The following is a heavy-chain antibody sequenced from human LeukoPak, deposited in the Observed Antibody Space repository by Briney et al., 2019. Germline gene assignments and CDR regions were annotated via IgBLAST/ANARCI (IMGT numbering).Heavy chain of an antibody. Sequence: GASXKVSCKASGYTFTGYYMHWVRQAPGQGLEWMGRINPNSGGTNYAQKFQGRVTMTRDTSISTAYMELSRLRSDDTAVYYCARLIYSGYDRDYWGQGTLVTVSS. CDR2: INPNSGGT. CDR1: GYTFTGYY. D-gene: IGHD5-12*01. CDR3: ARLIYSGYDRDY. V-gene: IGHV1-2*06. J-gene: IGHJ4*02.